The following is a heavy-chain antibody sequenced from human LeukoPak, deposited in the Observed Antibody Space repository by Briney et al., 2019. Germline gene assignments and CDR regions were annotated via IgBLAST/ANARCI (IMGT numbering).Heavy chain of an antibody. D-gene: IGHD2-2*01. Sequence: GGSLRLSCAASGFTFSSYSMNWVRQAPGKGLEWVSSISSGSSYIYYADSVKGRFTISRDNAKNSLYLQMNSLRAEDTAVYYCARASAVPAANNFDYWGQGTLVTVSS. CDR3: ARASAVPAANNFDY. CDR2: ISSGSSYI. J-gene: IGHJ4*02. V-gene: IGHV3-21*01. CDR1: GFTFSSYS.